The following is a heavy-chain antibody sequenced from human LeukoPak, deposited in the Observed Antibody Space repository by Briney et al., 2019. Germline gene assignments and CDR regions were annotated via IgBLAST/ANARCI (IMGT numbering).Heavy chain of an antibody. CDR1: GFTFSDYY. CDR3: ARDRTTVTTFDY. CDR2: ISSGSTYT. J-gene: IGHJ4*02. D-gene: IGHD4-17*01. V-gene: IGHV3-11*06. Sequence: NPGGSLRLSCAASGFTFSDYYMSWIRQAPGKGLEWVSYISSGSTYTNYADSVKGRFTISRDNAKNSLYLQMNSLRAEDTAVNYCARDRTTVTTFDYWGQGTLVTVSS.